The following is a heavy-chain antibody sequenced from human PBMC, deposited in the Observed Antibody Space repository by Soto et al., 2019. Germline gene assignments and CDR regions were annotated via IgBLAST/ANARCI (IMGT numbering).Heavy chain of an antibody. CDR2: ISYDGSNK. D-gene: IGHD4-4*01. CDR3: ARDPRSPLTATSQRFDY. V-gene: IGHV3-30-3*01. J-gene: IGHJ4*02. CDR1: GFTFSSYA. Sequence: GGSTRLSCAASGFTFSSYAMHWVRQAPGKGLEWVAVISYDGSNKYYADSVKGRFTISRDNSKNTLYLQMNSLRAENTAVYYCARDPRSPLTATSQRFDYRGQRTLVTVSS.